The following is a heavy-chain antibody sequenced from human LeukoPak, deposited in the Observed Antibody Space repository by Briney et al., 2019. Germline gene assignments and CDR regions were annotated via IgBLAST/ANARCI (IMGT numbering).Heavy chain of an antibody. CDR1: GYTFTSYD. CDR3: ARGLVGSSSWSIYYYYGMDV. CDR2: MNPNSGNT. J-gene: IGHJ6*02. Sequence: ASVKVSCKASGYTFTSYDINWVRQATGQGLEWMGWMNPNSGNTGYAQKFQGRVTMTRNTSISTAYMELSSLRSEDTAVYYCARGLVGSSSWSIYYYYGMDVWGQGTTVTVSS. V-gene: IGHV1-8*01. D-gene: IGHD6-13*01.